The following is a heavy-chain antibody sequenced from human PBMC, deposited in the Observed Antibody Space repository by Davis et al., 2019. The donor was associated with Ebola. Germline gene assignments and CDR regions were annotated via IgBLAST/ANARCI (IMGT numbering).Heavy chain of an antibody. CDR3: ARRSAEGDY. CDR2: IYYSGST. J-gene: IGHJ4*02. Sequence: MPGGSLRLSCTVSGGSISSSSYYWGWIRQPPGKGLEWIGSIYYSGSTYYNPSLKSRVTISVDTSKNQFSLKLSSVTAGDTAVYYCARRSAEGDYWGQGTLVTVSS. CDR1: GGSISSSSYY. V-gene: IGHV4-39*01.